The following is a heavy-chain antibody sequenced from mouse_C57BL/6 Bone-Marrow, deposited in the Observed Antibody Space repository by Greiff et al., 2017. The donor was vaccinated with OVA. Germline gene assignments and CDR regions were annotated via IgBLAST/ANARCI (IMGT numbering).Heavy chain of an antibody. CDR3: ARNGVRYFDY. D-gene: IGHD5-1*01. J-gene: IGHJ2*01. Sequence: EVQLQQSGAELVKPGASVKLSCTASGFNIKDYYMHWVKQRTEQGLEWIGRIDPEDGETKDAPKFQGKATITADTSSTTAYLQRSSLTSEDTVVYYCARNGVRYFDYWGQGTTLTVSA. CDR1: GFNIKDYY. CDR2: IDPEDGET. V-gene: IGHV14-2*01.